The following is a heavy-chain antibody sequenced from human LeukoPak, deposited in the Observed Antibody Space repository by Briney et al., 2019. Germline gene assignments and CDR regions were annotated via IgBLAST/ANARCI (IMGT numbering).Heavy chain of an antibody. CDR1: GFTFSSYA. V-gene: IGHV3-23*01. J-gene: IGHJ3*02. CDR2: ISGSGGST. CDR3: AKVRRADSSGWHLAVDAFDI. Sequence: GGSLRLSCAASGFTFSSYAMSWVRQAPGKGLEWVSAISGSGGSTYYADSVKGRFTISRDNSRNTLYLQMNSLRAEDTAVYYCAKVRRADSSGWHLAVDAFDIWGQGTMVTVSS. D-gene: IGHD6-19*01.